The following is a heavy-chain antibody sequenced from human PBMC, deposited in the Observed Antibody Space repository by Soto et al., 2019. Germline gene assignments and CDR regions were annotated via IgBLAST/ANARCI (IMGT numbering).Heavy chain of an antibody. CDR1: GFTFSSYS. V-gene: IGHV3-21*01. CDR3: ARDTLPDIVVGVGMDV. J-gene: IGHJ6*02. D-gene: IGHD2-15*01. Sequence: GGSLRLSCAASGFTFSSYSMNWVRQAPGKGLEWVSSISSSSSYIYYADSVKGRFTISRDNAKNSLYLQMNSLGAEDTAVYYCARDTLPDIVVGVGMDVWGQGTTVTVSS. CDR2: ISSSSSYI.